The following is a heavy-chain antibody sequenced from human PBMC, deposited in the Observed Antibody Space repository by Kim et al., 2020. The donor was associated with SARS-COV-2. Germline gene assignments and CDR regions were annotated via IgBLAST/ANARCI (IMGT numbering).Heavy chain of an antibody. CDR3: ARGRAYALDI. V-gene: IGHV6-1*01. Sequence: SKWYSNYAVSVKSRITINADTSKNQFSLQLNSVTPDDTAVYYCARGRAYALDIWGQGTEVTVSS. J-gene: IGHJ3*02. CDR2: SKWYS.